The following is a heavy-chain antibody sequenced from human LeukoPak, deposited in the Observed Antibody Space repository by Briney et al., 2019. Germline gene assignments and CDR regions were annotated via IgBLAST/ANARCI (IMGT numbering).Heavy chain of an antibody. CDR2: IYTSGTI. CDR1: GGSISSSNYY. V-gene: IGHV4-61*02. CDR3: ARGLWFGDESPPYFDY. J-gene: IGHJ4*02. Sequence: SETLSLTCTVSGGSISSSNYYWSWIRQPAGKGLEWIGRIYTSGTINYNPSLKSRVTISIDTSKNQFSLKLSSVTAADTAVYYCARGLWFGDESPPYFDYWGQGTLVTVSS. D-gene: IGHD3-10*01.